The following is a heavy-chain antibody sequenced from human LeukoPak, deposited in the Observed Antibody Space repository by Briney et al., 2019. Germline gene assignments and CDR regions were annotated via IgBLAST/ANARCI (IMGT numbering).Heavy chain of an antibody. J-gene: IGHJ4*02. CDR2: IYYSGNT. V-gene: IGHV4-39*01. CDR1: GGSISNNNYY. CDR3: ANYGYRGFFDY. Sequence: SETLSLTCTVSGGSISNNNYYWGWIRQPPGKGLEWIGSIYYSGNTYYNPSLKSRVTISVDTSKDQFSLTLTSVTAADTAVYYCANYGYRGFFDYWGQGTLSPSPQ. D-gene: IGHD5-24*01.